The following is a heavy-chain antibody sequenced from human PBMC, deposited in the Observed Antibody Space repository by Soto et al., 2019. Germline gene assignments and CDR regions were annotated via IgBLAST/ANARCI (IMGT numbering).Heavy chain of an antibody. CDR2: ISGSGGST. CDR1: GFTFSSYA. CDR3: AKDDLDDIFGVATDAFDI. D-gene: IGHD3-3*02. V-gene: IGHV3-23*01. Sequence: PGGSLRLSCAASGFTFSSYAMSWVRQAPGKGLEWVSAISGSGGSTYYADSVKGRFTISRDNSKNTLYLQMNSLRAEDTAVYYCAKDDLDDIFGVATDAFDIWGQGTMVTVSS. J-gene: IGHJ3*02.